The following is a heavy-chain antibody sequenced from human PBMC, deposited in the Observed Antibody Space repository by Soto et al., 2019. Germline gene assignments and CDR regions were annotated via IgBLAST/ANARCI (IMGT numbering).Heavy chain of an antibody. V-gene: IGHV3-11*01. CDR2: ISGAGRTT. CDR3: ATTYDVSSGSHFES. D-gene: IGHD3-3*01. CDR1: GFTFSDYY. J-gene: IGHJ4*02. Sequence: QVQVVESGGGLVKSGGSLRLSCEASGFTFSDYYMTWVRQAPGQGLEWLAYISGAGRTTFYAETVKGRFAISRDNAKNPMYIEMNSLTSEASAVYYCATTYDVSSGSHFESWGQGTLVTVSS.